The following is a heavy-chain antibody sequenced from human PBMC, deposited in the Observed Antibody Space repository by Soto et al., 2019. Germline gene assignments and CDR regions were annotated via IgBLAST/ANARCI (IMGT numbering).Heavy chain of an antibody. Sequence: SETLSLTCAVSGGSISSGGYSWVWIRQAPGKGLEWIGYIYHSRSTYYNPPLKSQVTISVDRSKNQFSLKLSSVAAAGTAVYYCTRLPEYWGQGTLVTVS. CDR3: TRLPEY. CDR2: IYHSRST. V-gene: IGHV4-30-2*01. CDR1: GGSISSGGYS. J-gene: IGHJ4*02.